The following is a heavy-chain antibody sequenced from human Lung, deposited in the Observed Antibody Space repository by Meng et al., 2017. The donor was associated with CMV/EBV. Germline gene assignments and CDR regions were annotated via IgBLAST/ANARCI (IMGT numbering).Heavy chain of an antibody. CDR2: VHYTGAT. CDR1: GWSISGYY. J-gene: IGHJ3*02. CDR3: AGPDEAGNTPHDIFDI. V-gene: IGHV4-59*01. Sequence: SXTLSLTCSVSGWSISGYYWSWVRQPPGKGLEYIGYVHYTGATNYSPSLKGRVSISVDRARNQFSLKLTSVTAADTAVYFCAGPDEAGNTPHDIFDIWGQGTXVTVSS. D-gene: IGHD1-14*01.